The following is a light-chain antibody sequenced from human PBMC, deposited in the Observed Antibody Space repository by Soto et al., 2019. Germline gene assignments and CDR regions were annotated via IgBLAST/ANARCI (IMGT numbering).Light chain of an antibody. Sequence: EIVLTQAPATLSVSPGNRATLSCRASQSVNSHLAWYQQKPGQAPRLLIYGASTRATGTPTRFSGSGSGTEFTLTISSLQSEDFAVYFCQQYNNWPPYTFGQGTKVDI. CDR1: QSVNSH. CDR3: QQYNNWPPYT. CDR2: GAS. V-gene: IGKV3-15*01. J-gene: IGKJ2*01.